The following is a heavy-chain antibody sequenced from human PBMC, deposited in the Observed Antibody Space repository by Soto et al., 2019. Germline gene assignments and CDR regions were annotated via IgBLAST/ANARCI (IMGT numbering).Heavy chain of an antibody. CDR3: AREKPDIVVVVAASPPWFDP. Sequence: PGGSLRLSCAASGFTFSSYAMHWVRQAPGKGLEWVAVISYGGSNKYYADSVKGRFTISRDNSKNTLYLQMNSLRAEDTAVYYCAREKPDIVVVVAASPPWFDPWGQGTLVTVSS. J-gene: IGHJ5*02. D-gene: IGHD2-15*01. V-gene: IGHV3-30-3*01. CDR2: ISYGGSNK. CDR1: GFTFSSYA.